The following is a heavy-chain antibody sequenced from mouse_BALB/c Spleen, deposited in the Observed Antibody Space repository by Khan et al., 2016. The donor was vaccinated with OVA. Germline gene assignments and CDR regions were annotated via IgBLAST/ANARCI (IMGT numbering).Heavy chain of an antibody. V-gene: IGHV1-63*02. D-gene: IGHD3-1*01. CDR1: GYTFSNYW. J-gene: IGHJ2*01. CDR3: ARRWAARGTWDYFDY. Sequence: VQLVESGTELARPGTSVKMSCKAAGYTFSNYWIGWVKQRPGHGLEWIGDIYPGGGYTNYNENFKGTATLTADTSSSTAYMQLSSLASEDSAIYYCARRWAARGTWDYFDYWGQGTTLTVSS. CDR2: IYPGGGYT.